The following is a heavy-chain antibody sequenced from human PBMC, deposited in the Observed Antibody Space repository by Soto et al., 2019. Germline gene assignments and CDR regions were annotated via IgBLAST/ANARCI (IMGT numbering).Heavy chain of an antibody. CDR1: GGSISSSSYY. CDR2: IYYSGST. CDR3: ARAYAYCGGDCYPSDNWFDP. V-gene: IGHV4-39*01. Sequence: SETLSLTCPVSGGSISSSSYYWGWIRQPPGKGLEWIGSIYYSGSTYYNPSLKSRVTISVDTSKNQFSLKLSSVTAADTAVYYCARAYAYCGGDCYPSDNWFDPWGQGTLVTVSS. J-gene: IGHJ5*02. D-gene: IGHD2-21*02.